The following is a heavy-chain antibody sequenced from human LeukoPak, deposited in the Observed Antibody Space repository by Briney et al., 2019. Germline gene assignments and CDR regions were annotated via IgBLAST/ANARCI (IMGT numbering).Heavy chain of an antibody. CDR3: TTMTIVPTDY. CDR1: GYSFTSYW. D-gene: IGHD2-2*01. Sequence: GESLKISCQGSGYSFTSYWIGWVRQAPGKGLEWVGRIKSKTDGGTTDYAAVVKGRFIISRDDSENTLYLQMNSLKTEDTAVYYCTTMTIVPTDYWGQGTLVTVSS. V-gene: IGHV3-15*01. J-gene: IGHJ4*02. CDR2: IKSKTDGGTT.